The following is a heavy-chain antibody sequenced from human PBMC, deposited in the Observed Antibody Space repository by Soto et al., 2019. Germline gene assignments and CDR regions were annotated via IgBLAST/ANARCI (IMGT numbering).Heavy chain of an antibody. CDR1: GFSFSTSS. Sequence: HPGGSLRLSCAASGFSFSTSSMAWVRQPPGKGLEWVSAISGSGGSTYYADSVKGRFTISRDNSKNTLYLQMNSLRAEDTAVYYCAKNTVDPRTPDYYYYYGMDVWGQGTTVTVSS. J-gene: IGHJ6*02. CDR3: AKNTVDPRTPDYYYYYGMDV. V-gene: IGHV3-23*01. CDR2: ISGSGGST. D-gene: IGHD6-19*01.